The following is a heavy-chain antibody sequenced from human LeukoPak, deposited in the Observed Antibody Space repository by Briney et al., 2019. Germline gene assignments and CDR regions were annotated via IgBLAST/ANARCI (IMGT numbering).Heavy chain of an antibody. Sequence: GSLRLSCAASGFPFSSYAMSWVRQAPGKGLEWIGEINHSGSTNYNPSLKSRVTISVDTSKNQFSLKLSSVTAADTAVYYCARGLHIVVVTAYYYGMDVWGQGTTVTVSS. CDR3: ARGLHIVVVTAYYYGMDV. CDR1: GFPFSSYA. D-gene: IGHD2-21*02. J-gene: IGHJ6*02. CDR2: INHSGST. V-gene: IGHV4-34*01.